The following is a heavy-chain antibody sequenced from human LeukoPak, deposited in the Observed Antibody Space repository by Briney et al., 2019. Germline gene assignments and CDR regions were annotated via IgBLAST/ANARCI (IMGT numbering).Heavy chain of an antibody. CDR1: GFTFSSYA. CDR2: ISGSGGST. Sequence: PGGSLRLSCAASGFTFSSYAMSWVRQAPGKGLEWVSAISGSGGSTYYADSVKGRFTISSDNSKNTLYLQMNSLRAEDTAVYYCAKDGAPMVRGLYYFDYWGQGTLVTVSS. J-gene: IGHJ4*02. CDR3: AKDGAPMVRGLYYFDY. D-gene: IGHD3-10*01. V-gene: IGHV3-23*01.